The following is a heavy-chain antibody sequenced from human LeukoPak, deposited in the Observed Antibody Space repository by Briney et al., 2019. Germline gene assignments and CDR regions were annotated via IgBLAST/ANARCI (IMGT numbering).Heavy chain of an antibody. CDR1: GFTFSSYA. CDR2: ITDSGGRT. D-gene: IGHD4-17*01. J-gene: IGHJ4*02. Sequence: PGGSLRLSCAASGFTFSSYAMSWVRQAPGKGLEWVSSITDSGGRTYYADSVKGRFTISRDHSKNTLYLQMNSLRAEDSAVYYCAKTTQPTTTPRVIDYWGQGTLVTVSS. CDR3: AKTTQPTTTPRVIDY. V-gene: IGHV3-23*01.